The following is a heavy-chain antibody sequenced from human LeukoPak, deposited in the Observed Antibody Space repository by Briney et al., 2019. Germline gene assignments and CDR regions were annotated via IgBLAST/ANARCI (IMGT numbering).Heavy chain of an antibody. CDR3: ARAPHFFDISGSRYYFDY. CDR1: GGSFSGYY. D-gene: IGHD3-22*01. V-gene: IGHV4-34*01. Sequence: SETLSLTCAVYGGSFSGYYWSWIRQPPGKGLEWIGEINHSGSTNYNPSLKSRVTISVDTSKNQFSLNLSSVTAADTAVYYCARAPHFFDISGSRYYFDYWGQGTLVTVSS. J-gene: IGHJ4*02. CDR2: INHSGST.